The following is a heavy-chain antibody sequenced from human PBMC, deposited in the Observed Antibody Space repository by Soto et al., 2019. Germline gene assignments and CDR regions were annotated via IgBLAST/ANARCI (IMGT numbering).Heavy chain of an antibody. CDR1: GFTFSSYA. V-gene: IGHV3-30-3*01. CDR2: ISYDGSNK. J-gene: IGHJ4*02. Sequence: QVQLVESGGGVVQPGRSLRLSCAASGFTFSSYAMHWVRQAPGKGLEWVAVISYDGSNKYYADSVKGRFTISRDNSKNTLYLQMNSLRAEDTAVYYCARDPGIVVVTNLGYWGQGTLVTVSS. D-gene: IGHD3-22*01. CDR3: ARDPGIVVVTNLGY.